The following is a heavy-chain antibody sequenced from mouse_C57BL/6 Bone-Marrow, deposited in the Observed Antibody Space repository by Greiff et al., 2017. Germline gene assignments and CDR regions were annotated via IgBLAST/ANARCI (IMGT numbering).Heavy chain of an antibody. J-gene: IGHJ2*01. Sequence: VQLKESGAELARPGASVKLSCKASGYTFTSYGISWVKQRTGQGLEWIGEIYPRSGNTYYNEKFKGKATLTADKSSSTAYMELRSLTSEDSAVYFCARNYYDYDYFDYWGQGTTLTVSS. CDR1: GYTFTSYG. V-gene: IGHV1-81*01. D-gene: IGHD2-4*01. CDR3: ARNYYDYDYFDY. CDR2: IYPRSGNT.